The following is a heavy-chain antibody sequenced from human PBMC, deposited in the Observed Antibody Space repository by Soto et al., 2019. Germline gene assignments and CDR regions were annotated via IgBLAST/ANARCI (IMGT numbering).Heavy chain of an antibody. D-gene: IGHD3-3*01. V-gene: IGHV2-5*02. CDR3: AHRATMTIFGLIIDNGVWFDP. CDR2: IYWDGDR. J-gene: IGHJ5*02. Sequence: QITLKESGPTLVKPTQTLTLTCTFSGFSLSTSGAAVGWIRQPPGRALEWLALIYWDGDRRYNPSLQSRLTIDKDTSRNQVALTLTRVDPEDKATYYCAHRATMTIFGLIIDNGVWFDPWGQGTLVIVSS. CDR1: GFSLSTSGAA.